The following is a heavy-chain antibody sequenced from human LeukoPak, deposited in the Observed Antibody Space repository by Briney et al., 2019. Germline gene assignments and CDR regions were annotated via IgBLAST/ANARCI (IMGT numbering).Heavy chain of an antibody. Sequence: GGSPRLSCAASGFSFSSYWMHWVRQAPGKGLVWVSRIKSDGSSTSYADSVKGRFTISRDNAKNTLYLQMNSLRAEDTAVYYCTRSDWFDPWGQGTLVTVSS. J-gene: IGHJ5*02. CDR1: GFSFSSYW. CDR3: TRSDWFDP. V-gene: IGHV3-74*01. CDR2: IKSDGSST.